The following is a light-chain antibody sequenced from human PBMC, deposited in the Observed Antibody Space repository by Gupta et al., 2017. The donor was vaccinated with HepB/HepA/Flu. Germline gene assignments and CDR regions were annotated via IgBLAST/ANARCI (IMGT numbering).Light chain of an antibody. Sequence: QSALTQPASVSGSPGQSITISCTGTRSDVDAYNFVSWHQQHPGKAPKLIIYDVYNRPSGIASRFSGSKSGNTASLTISGLQPEDEADYYCSSYTTSSTWVFGGGTKVTVL. J-gene: IGLJ3*02. CDR3: SSYTTSSTWV. V-gene: IGLV2-14*01. CDR2: DVY. CDR1: RSDVDAYNF.